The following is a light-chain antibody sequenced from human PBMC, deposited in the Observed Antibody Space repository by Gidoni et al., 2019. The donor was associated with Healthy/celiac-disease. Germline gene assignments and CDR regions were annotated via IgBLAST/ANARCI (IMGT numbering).Light chain of an antibody. V-gene: IGLV3-19*01. CDR2: GKN. CDR1: SLRSYY. Sequence: SSELTQDPAVSVALGQTVRITCTGDSLRSYYASWYQQKPGQAPVLVIYGKNNRPSGIPDRFSGSSSGNTASLTITGAQAEDEADYYCNSRDSSGNHLVVFGGGTKLTVL. CDR3: NSRDSSGNHLVV. J-gene: IGLJ2*01.